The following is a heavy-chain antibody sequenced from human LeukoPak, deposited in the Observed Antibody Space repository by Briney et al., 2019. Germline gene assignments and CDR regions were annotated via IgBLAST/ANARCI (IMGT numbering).Heavy chain of an antibody. J-gene: IGHJ4*02. CDR1: GGSFSGYY. Sequence: PSETLSLTCAVYGGSFSGYYWSWIRQPPGKGLEWIGEIYHSGSTNYNPSLKSRVTISVDKSKNQFSLKLSSVTAADTAVYYCARAAPYSSGWSIDYWGQGTLVTVSS. CDR2: IYHSGST. V-gene: IGHV4-34*01. D-gene: IGHD6-19*01. CDR3: ARAAPYSSGWSIDY.